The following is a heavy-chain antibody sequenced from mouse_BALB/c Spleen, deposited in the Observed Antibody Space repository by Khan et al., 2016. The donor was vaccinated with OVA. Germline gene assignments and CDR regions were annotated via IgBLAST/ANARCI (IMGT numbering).Heavy chain of an antibody. CDR3: TRRPGYFDV. V-gene: IGHV5-12-1*01. CDR2: ISSGDNST. CDR1: GFAFSNYD. Sequence: LVESGGGLVKPGGSLKLSCTASGFAFSNYDMSWVRQTPEKRLEWVASISSGDNSTYSPDTVKGRFTISRDNANNTLYLQMSSLKSEDTAIYYCTRRPGYFDVWGAGTSVTVSS. J-gene: IGHJ1*01.